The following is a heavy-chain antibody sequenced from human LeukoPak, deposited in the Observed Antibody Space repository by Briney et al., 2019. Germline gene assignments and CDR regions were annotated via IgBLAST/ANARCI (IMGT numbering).Heavy chain of an antibody. CDR3: AGRAGAYSHPYDY. Sequence: GGSLRLSCAASGFTFSNYAMHWVRQAPGKGLEWVTFIRYDGSNKYYADSVKGRFTISRDNSKNTLYLQMNSLRAEDTAVYYCAGRAGAYSHPYDYWGQGTLVTVSS. CDR2: IRYDGSNK. V-gene: IGHV3-30*02. D-gene: IGHD4/OR15-4a*01. CDR1: GFTFSNYA. J-gene: IGHJ4*02.